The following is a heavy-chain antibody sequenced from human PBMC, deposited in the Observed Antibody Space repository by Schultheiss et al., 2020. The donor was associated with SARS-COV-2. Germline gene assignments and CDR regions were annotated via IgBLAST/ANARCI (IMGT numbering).Heavy chain of an antibody. V-gene: IGHV1-58*01. CDR1: GFTFTSSA. Sequence: SVKVSCKASGFTFTSSAVQWVRQARGQRLEWIGWIVVGSGNTNYAQKFQGRVTMTTDTSTSTAYMELRSLRSDDTAVYYCARGSHWQWAEYGMDVWGQGTTVTVSS. D-gene: IGHD6-19*01. CDR2: IVVGSGNT. J-gene: IGHJ6*02. CDR3: ARGSHWQWAEYGMDV.